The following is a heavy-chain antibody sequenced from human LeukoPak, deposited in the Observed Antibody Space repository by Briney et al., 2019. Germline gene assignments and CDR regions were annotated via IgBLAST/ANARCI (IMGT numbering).Heavy chain of an antibody. CDR3: AGYTGVSNWFDP. Sequence: SETLSLTCTVSGGSISSYYWSWIRQPPGKGLEWIGYIYYSGSTNYNPSLKGRVTISVDTSKNQFSLKLSSVTAADTAVYYCAGYTGVSNWFDPWGQGTLVTVSS. J-gene: IGHJ5*02. D-gene: IGHD1-1*01. CDR1: GGSISSYY. CDR2: IYYSGST. V-gene: IGHV4-59*01.